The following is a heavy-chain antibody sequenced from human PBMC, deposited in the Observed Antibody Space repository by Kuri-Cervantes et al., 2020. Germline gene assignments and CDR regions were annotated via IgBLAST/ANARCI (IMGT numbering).Heavy chain of an antibody. J-gene: IGHJ4*02. CDR3: ARISSSWYANY. Sequence: ASVKVSCKVSGYNLTELSMHWVRQAPGQGLEWMGIINPSGGSTSYAQKFQGRVTMTRDTSTSTVYMELSSLRSEDTAVYYCARISSSWYANYWGQGTLVTVSS. V-gene: IGHV1-46*01. CDR2: INPSGGST. D-gene: IGHD6-13*01. CDR1: GYNLTELS.